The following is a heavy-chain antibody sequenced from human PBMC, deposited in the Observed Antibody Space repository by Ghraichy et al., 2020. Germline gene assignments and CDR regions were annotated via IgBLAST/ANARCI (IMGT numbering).Heavy chain of an antibody. Sequence: SETLSLTCTVSGGSISSYYWSWIRQPPGKGLEWIGYIYYSGSTNYNPSLKSRVTISVDTSKNQFSLKLSSVTAADTAVYYCARHLLHSLYDSRPAYMDVWGKGTTVTVSS. CDR3: ARHLLHSLYDSRPAYMDV. CDR1: GGSISSYY. J-gene: IGHJ6*03. CDR2: IYYSGST. D-gene: IGHD3-16*02. V-gene: IGHV4-59*01.